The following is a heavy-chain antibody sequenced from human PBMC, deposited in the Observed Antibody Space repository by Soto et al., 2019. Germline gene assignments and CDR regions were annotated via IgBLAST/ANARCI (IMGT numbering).Heavy chain of an antibody. CDR2: ITAYNRNT. CDR3: ARGGVGDTTTYWDA. Sequence: QVQLVQSGAEVQRPGASVTVSCKASGYIFTSYAITWVRQAPGQGLEWMGWITAYNRNTNYAQKLQGRVTMTTDTAKSTGDMELRSLRPDDTAVYYCARGGVGDTTTYWDAWGQGTLVTVSS. J-gene: IGHJ5*02. D-gene: IGHD1-26*01. CDR1: GYIFTSYA. V-gene: IGHV1-18*01.